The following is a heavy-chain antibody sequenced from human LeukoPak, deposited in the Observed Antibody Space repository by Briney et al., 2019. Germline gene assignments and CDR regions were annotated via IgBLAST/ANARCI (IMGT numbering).Heavy chain of an antibody. Sequence: PGGSLRLSCAASGFTFSNTWMSWVRQAPGKGLEWVSYISSSSSTIYYADSVKGRFTISRDNAKNSLYLQMNSLRAEDTAVYYCARVGQRSTQNYDILTGYLFWGQGTLVTVSS. J-gene: IGHJ4*02. V-gene: IGHV3-48*01. CDR2: ISSSSSTI. D-gene: IGHD3-9*01. CDR1: GFTFSNTW. CDR3: ARVGQRSTQNYDILTGYLF.